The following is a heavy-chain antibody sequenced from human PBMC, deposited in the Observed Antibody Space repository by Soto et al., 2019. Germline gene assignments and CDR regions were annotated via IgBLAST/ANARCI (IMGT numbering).Heavy chain of an antibody. Sequence: GGSLRLSCAASGFTFSSYAMSWVRQAPGKGLEWVSAISGSGGSTYYADSVKGRFTISRDNSKNTPYLQMNSLRAEDTAVYYCAKGSLDVVVPATTMDVWGKGTTVTVSS. CDR1: GFTFSSYA. CDR3: AKGSLDVVVPATTMDV. J-gene: IGHJ6*03. D-gene: IGHD2-2*01. V-gene: IGHV3-23*01. CDR2: ISGSGGST.